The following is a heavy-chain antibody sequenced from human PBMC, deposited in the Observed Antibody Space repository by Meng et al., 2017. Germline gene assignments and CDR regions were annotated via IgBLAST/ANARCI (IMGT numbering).Heavy chain of an antibody. J-gene: IGHJ4*02. D-gene: IGHD5-18*01. V-gene: IGHV3-21*01. Sequence: EVQLVESGGGLVKPGGSLRLSCAASGFTFSSYSMNWVRQAPGKGLEWVSSISSSSSYIYYADSVKGRFTISRDNAKNSLYLQMNSLRAEDTAVYYCARDMTLAAAMVYWGQGTLVTVSS. CDR1: GFTFSSYS. CDR3: ARDMTLAAAMVY. CDR2: ISSSSSYI.